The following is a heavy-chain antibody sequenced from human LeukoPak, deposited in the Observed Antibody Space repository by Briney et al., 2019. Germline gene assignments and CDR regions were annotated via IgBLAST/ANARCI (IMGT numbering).Heavy chain of an antibody. J-gene: IGHJ6*03. D-gene: IGHD2-21*01. CDR2: IIPIFGTA. V-gene: IGHV1-69*05. Sequence: SVKVSCKASRGTFSSYAIIWVRQAPGQGLEWMGGIIPIFGTANYAQKFQGRVTMTTDTSTSTAYMELRSLRSDDTAVYYCARDSRDSTYYMDVWGKGTTVTVSS. CDR1: RGTFSSYA. CDR3: ARDSRDSTYYMDV.